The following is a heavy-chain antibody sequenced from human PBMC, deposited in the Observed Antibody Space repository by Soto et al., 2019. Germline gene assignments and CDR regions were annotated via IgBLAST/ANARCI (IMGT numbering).Heavy chain of an antibody. Sequence: SETLSLTCTVSGGSISSYYWSWIRQPPGKGLEWIGYIYCSGSTNYNPSLKSRVTISVDTSKNQFSLKLSSVTAADTAVYYCARASVDTAMVSPDFDYWGQGTLVTVSS. CDR2: IYCSGST. V-gene: IGHV4-59*01. J-gene: IGHJ4*02. CDR1: GGSISSYY. CDR3: ARASVDTAMVSPDFDY. D-gene: IGHD5-18*01.